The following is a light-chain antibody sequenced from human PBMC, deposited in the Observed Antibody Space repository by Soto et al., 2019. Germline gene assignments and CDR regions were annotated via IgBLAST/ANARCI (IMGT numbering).Light chain of an antibody. Sequence: QSVLTQPPSESGTPGQRVTISCSGSSSNIGSNTVNWYRQLPGTAPKLLIYTNDQRPSGVPDRFSGSKSGTSASLAISGLQSEDEAAYYCSAWDDSLNGLVFRTGTKLTV. CDR3: SAWDDSLNGLV. J-gene: IGLJ1*01. V-gene: IGLV1-44*01. CDR1: SSNIGSNT. CDR2: TND.